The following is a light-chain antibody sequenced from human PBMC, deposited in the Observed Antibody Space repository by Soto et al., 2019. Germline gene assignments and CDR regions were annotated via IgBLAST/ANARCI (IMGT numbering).Light chain of an antibody. CDR2: EVS. Sequence: QSVLTQPASVSGSLGQSISISCTGTSSDIGSYNLVSWYQQYPGKAPKLMILEVSERPSGVSNRFSGSKSGDTASLTISGLQAEDEAVYYCCSYAGSGKVVFGGGTKLTVL. CDR1: SSDIGSYNL. J-gene: IGLJ3*02. V-gene: IGLV2-23*02. CDR3: CSYAGSGKVV.